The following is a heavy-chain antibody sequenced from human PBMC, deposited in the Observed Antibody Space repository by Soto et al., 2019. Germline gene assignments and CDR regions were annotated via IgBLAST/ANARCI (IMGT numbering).Heavy chain of an antibody. CDR3: AKEGGNSYYYYGMDV. Sequence: QVQLVESGGGVVQPGRSLRLSCAASGFSFSDYGMHWVRQAPGKGLEWVAVISSDESSKYYADSVKGRFTISRDNSKNTLYLQMNSLRPEDRAVYYGAKEGGNSYYYYGMDVWGQGTTATVSS. V-gene: IGHV3-30*18. D-gene: IGHD2-21*02. CDR2: ISSDESSK. J-gene: IGHJ6*02. CDR1: GFSFSDYG.